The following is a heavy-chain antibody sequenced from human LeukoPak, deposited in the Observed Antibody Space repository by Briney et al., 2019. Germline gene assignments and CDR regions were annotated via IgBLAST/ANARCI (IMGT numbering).Heavy chain of an antibody. Sequence: GGSLRLSCAASGFTFSSYAMSWIRRAPGKGLEWVSASGSGGGTYYADSVKGRFTISRDNSKNTLYLQMNSLRAEDTAVYYCAQHNSGIGFDPWGQGTLVTVSS. CDR2: SGSGGGT. V-gene: IGHV3-23*01. D-gene: IGHD6-19*01. CDR1: GFTFSSYA. J-gene: IGHJ5*02. CDR3: AQHNSGIGFDP.